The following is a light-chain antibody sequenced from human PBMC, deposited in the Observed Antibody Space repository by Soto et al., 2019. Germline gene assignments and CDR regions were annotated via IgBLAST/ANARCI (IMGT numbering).Light chain of an antibody. V-gene: IGKV1-6*01. CDR3: LQDYNYPFT. J-gene: IGKJ3*01. CDR1: QGIRND. Sequence: AIQMTQSPSSLSASVGDRVTITCRASQGIRNDLGWYQQKPGKAPKLLLYAASSLQSGVPSRFSGSGSGTHFTLTISSLQPEEDFAPYYCLQDYNYPFTFGPGTKVDIK. CDR2: AAS.